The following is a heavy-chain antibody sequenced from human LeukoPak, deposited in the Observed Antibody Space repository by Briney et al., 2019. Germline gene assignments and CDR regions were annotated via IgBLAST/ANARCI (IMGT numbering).Heavy chain of an antibody. V-gene: IGHV1-69*13. Sequence: GASVKVSCKASGGTFSSYAISWVRQAPGQGLEWMGGIIPIFGTANYAQKFQGRVTITADESTSTAYMELSSLRSEDTAVYYCARATVENFSISTAMGLSYYYMDVWGKGTTVTVSS. J-gene: IGHJ6*03. CDR2: IIPIFGTA. D-gene: IGHD5-18*01. CDR3: ARATVENFSISTAMGLSYYYMDV. CDR1: GGTFSSYA.